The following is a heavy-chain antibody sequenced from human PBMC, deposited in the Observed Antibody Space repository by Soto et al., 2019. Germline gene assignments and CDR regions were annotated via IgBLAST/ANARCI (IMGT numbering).Heavy chain of an antibody. V-gene: IGHV4-61*05. CDR3: ARRIDYGFDY. CDR1: GGSIISSSYY. CDR2: IYYSGST. J-gene: IGHJ4*02. D-gene: IGHD4-17*01. Sequence: SETLSLTCTVSGGSIISSSYYWGWIRQPPGKGLEWIGYIYYSGSTNYNPSLKSRVTISVDTSKNQFSLKLSSVTAADTAVYYCARRIDYGFDYWGQGTLVTVSS.